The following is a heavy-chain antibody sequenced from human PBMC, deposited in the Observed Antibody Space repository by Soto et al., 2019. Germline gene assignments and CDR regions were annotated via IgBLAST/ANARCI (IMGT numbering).Heavy chain of an antibody. CDR2: INPKTGGT. CDR3: ARVNGDAPPRGMDV. D-gene: IGHD2-21*02. CDR1: GYTFTDYY. V-gene: IGHV1-2*02. J-gene: IGHJ6*02. Sequence: ASVKVSCKASGYTFTDYYMHWVRQAPGQGLEWMGWINPKTGGTNYVQKFQGRVTMTRDTSISTAYMEVTRLRSDDTAVYYCARVNGDAPPRGMDVWGQGTTVTVSS.